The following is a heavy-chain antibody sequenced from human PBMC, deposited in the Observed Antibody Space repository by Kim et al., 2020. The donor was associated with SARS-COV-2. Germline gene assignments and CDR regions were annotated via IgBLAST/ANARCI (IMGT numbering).Heavy chain of an antibody. V-gene: IGHV4-31*03. CDR2: INYSGNT. CDR3: ARVHSSSGYFYY. J-gene: IGHJ4*02. D-gene: IGHD3-22*01. Sequence: SETLSLTCTVSGGSISGGGYSWSWIRQHPGKGLEWIGYINYSGNTTYYPSSKSRVSILVDKSTIKFSLQLSNVLDADTTVYYCARVHSSSGYFYYCGQG. CDR1: GGSISGGGYS.